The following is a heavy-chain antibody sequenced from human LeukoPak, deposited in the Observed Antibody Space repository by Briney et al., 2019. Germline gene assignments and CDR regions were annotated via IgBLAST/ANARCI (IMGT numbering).Heavy chain of an antibody. Sequence: GGSLRLSCAASGFTFSDYYMSWIRQAPGKGLEWVSYISSSGSTIYYADSVKGRFTISRDNAKNSLYLQMNSLRAEDTAVYYCARWYSSSWYRGNWFDPWGQGTLVTVSS. CDR1: GFTFSDYY. V-gene: IGHV3-11*01. CDR3: ARWYSSSWYRGNWFDP. D-gene: IGHD6-13*01. J-gene: IGHJ5*02. CDR2: ISSSGSTI.